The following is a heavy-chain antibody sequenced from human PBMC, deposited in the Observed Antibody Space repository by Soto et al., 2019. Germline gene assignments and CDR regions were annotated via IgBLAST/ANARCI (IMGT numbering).Heavy chain of an antibody. CDR1: GGSIGSGSYY. Sequence: SGTLTHTCTVSGGSIGSGSYYWGWIRQPPGKGLEWIGSISYSGSTYYNPSLKSRVTISADTSKNQFSLNLSSVTAADTAVYYCARHSITKVIDYWGQGTLVTVSS. CDR3: ARHSITKVIDY. CDR2: ISYSGST. J-gene: IGHJ4*02. D-gene: IGHD2-21*01. V-gene: IGHV4-39*01.